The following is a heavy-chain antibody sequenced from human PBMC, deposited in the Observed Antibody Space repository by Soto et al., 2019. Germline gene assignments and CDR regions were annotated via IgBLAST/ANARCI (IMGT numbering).Heavy chain of an antibody. D-gene: IGHD3-10*01. CDR2: IYYSGST. J-gene: IGHJ5*02. V-gene: IGHV4-39*01. Sequence: SDTLSLTCTVSGGSISSSSYYWGWIRQPPGKGLEWIGSIYYSGSTYYNPSLKSRVTISVDTSKNQFSLKLSSVTAADTAVYYCARRRHYGSGMTASKDWFEPGGQGTLVT. CDR1: GGSISSSSYY. CDR3: ARRRHYGSGMTASKDWFEP.